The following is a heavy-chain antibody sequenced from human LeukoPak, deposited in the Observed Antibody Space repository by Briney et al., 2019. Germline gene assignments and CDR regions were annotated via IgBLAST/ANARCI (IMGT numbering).Heavy chain of an antibody. CDR1: GGSFSGYY. J-gene: IGHJ3*02. D-gene: IGHD6-19*01. Sequence: SETLSLTCAVYGGSFSGYYWSWIRQPPGKGLEWIGEINHSGSTNYNPSLKSRVTISVDTSKNQFSLKLSSVTAADAAVYYCARGTPARIAVAGTGVRAFDIWGQGTMVTVSS. CDR2: INHSGST. CDR3: ARGTPARIAVAGTGVRAFDI. V-gene: IGHV4-34*01.